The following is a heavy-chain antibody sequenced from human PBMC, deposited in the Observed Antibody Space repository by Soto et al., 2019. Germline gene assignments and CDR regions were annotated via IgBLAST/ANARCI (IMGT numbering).Heavy chain of an antibody. CDR3: VSDGVGATTYFGYFDY. D-gene: IGHD1-26*01. CDR2: TRHDGSNT. CDR1: GFNFGGYG. Sequence: QVQLVESGGGVVQPGRSLRLSCAASGFNFGGYGMHWVRQAPGKGLEWVAITRHDGSNTYYADSVRGRFTISRDNSKNTLYLQMNSLTVEDTDVYYCVSDGVGATTYFGYFDYWGQGTLITVSS. J-gene: IGHJ4*02. V-gene: IGHV3-33*01.